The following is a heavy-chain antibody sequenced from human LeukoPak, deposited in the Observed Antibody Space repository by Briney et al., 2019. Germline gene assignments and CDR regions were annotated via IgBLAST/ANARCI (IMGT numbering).Heavy chain of an antibody. CDR1: GFTFTSYW. CDR3: ARAGSYRFDY. D-gene: IGHD1-26*01. Sequence: GGSLRLSCAASGFTFTSYWMHWVRQAPGKGLVWVSRIKTGGSIINYADSVKGRFTISRDDAKNTLYLQMNSLRAEDTAVYYCARAGSYRFDYWGLGTLVTVSS. V-gene: IGHV3-74*01. CDR2: IKTGGSII. J-gene: IGHJ4*02.